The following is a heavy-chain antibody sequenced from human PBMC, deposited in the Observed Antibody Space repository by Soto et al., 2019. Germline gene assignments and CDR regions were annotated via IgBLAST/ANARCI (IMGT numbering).Heavy chain of an antibody. J-gene: IGHJ6*02. D-gene: IGHD6-13*01. CDR3: ASSSIAAAGYYYYYGMDV. CDR2: IYTSGST. V-gene: IGHV4-4*07. Sequence: PSETLSLTCHVSGGSNTSYYWGWLRQPAGKGLEWIGRIYTSGSTNYNTSLKSRVTMSVDTSKNQFSLKLSSVTGADTAVYYCASSSIAAAGYYYYYGMDVWGQGTTVTVSS. CDR1: GGSNTSYY.